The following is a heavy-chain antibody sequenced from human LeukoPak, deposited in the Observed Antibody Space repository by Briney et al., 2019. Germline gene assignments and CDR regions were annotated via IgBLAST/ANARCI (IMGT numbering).Heavy chain of an antibody. CDR2: INPNSGGT. CDR1: GCTFTGYY. D-gene: IGHD6-19*01. V-gene: IGHV1-2*02. Sequence: ASVKVSCKASGCTFTGYYMHWVRQAPGQGLEWMGWINPNSGGTNYAQKFQGRVTMTRDTSISTAYMELSRLRSDDTAVYYCAKSHRIAVAGNVDYWGQGTLVTVSS. CDR3: AKSHRIAVAGNVDY. J-gene: IGHJ4*02.